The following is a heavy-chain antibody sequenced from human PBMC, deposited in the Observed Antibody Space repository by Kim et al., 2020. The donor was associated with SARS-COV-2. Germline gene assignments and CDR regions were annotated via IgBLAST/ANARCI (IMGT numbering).Heavy chain of an antibody. CDR2: IYYSGTT. V-gene: IGHV4-39*02. Sequence: SETLSLTCTVSGGSISSSTYSWGWIRQPPGKGLEWIGSIYYSGTTYYNSSLKSRLTISVDTSKNHFSLKLNSVTAADTAVYYCARGAQDWGQGTLVTVSS. CDR1: GGSISSSTYS. CDR3: ARGAQD. D-gene: IGHD3-16*01. J-gene: IGHJ4*02.